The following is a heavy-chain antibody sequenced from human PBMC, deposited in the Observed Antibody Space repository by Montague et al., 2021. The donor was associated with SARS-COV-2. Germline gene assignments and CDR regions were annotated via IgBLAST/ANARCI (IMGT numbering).Heavy chain of an antibody. D-gene: IGHD3-10*01. CDR2: ISYDGNNK. Sequence: SLRLSCAASGFTFSSYAMHWVRQAPGKGLEWVAVISYDGNNKYYADSAKGRFTISRDNSKNTLYLQMNSLRAEDTAVYYCARDREITMVRGAPLYGMDVWGQGTTVTVSS. J-gene: IGHJ6*02. V-gene: IGHV3-30-3*01. CDR3: ARDREITMVRGAPLYGMDV. CDR1: GFTFSSYA.